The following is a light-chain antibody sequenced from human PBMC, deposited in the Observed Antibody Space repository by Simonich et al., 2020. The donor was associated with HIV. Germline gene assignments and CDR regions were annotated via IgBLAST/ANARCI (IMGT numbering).Light chain of an antibody. CDR1: GSDVGGYNY. CDR3: SSYAGSYTSYVV. V-gene: IGLV2-14*01. Sequence: QSALTQPASVSGSPGQSITISCTGTGSDVGGYNYVSWYQQHPDKAPKLMIYDVSKRPSGVSNRFSGSKSGNTASLTISGLQAEDEADYYCSSYAGSYTSYVVFGGGTKLTVL. CDR2: DVS. J-gene: IGLJ2*01.